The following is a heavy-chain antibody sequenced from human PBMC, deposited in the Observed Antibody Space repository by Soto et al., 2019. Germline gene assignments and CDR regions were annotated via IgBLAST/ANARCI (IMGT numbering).Heavy chain of an antibody. V-gene: IGHV3-21*01. D-gene: IGHD6-6*01. CDR1: GFTFSSYS. CDR2: ISSSSSYI. Sequence: EVQLVESGGGLVKPGGSLRLSCAASGFTFSSYSMNWVRQAPGKGLEWVSSISSSSSYIYYADSVKSRFTISRDNAKNSLYLQMNSLRAEDTAVYYCARDLGGSSSSIFQWSPDDYWGQGTLVTVSS. J-gene: IGHJ4*02. CDR3: ARDLGGSSSSIFQWSPDDY.